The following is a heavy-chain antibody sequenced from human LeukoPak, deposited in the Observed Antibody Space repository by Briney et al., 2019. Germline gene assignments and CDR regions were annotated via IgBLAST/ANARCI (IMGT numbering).Heavy chain of an antibody. CDR3: ARKKYYYDSSGYFTYAFDI. CDR2: IYYSGST. D-gene: IGHD3-22*01. Sequence: SETLSLTCTVYGGSISSYYWSWIRQPPGKGLEWIGFIYYSGSTNYNPSLKSRVTISVDTSKNQFSLKLSSVTAADTAVYYCARKKYYYDSSGYFTYAFDIWGQGTMVTVSS. V-gene: IGHV4-59*01. J-gene: IGHJ3*02. CDR1: GGSISSYY.